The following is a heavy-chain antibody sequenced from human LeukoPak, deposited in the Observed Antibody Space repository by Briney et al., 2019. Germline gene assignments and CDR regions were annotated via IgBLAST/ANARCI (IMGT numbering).Heavy chain of an antibody. CDR1: GFTFSSYE. D-gene: IGHD3-22*01. CDR2: ISSSSSYI. J-gene: IGHJ6*02. V-gene: IGHV3-21*01. Sequence: GGSLRLSCAASGFTFSSYEMNWVRQAPGKGLEWVSSISSSSSYIYYADSVKGRFTISRDNAKNSLYLQMNSLRAEDTAVYYCARVGRYYDSSGHYGSLYYYGMDVWGQGTTVTVSS. CDR3: ARVGRYYDSSGHYGSLYYYGMDV.